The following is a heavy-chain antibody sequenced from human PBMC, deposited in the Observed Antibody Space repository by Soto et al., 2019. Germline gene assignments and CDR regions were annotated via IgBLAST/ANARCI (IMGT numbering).Heavy chain of an antibody. D-gene: IGHD6-19*01. CDR2: IKSKTDGGTT. CDR3: TTDSRIGIAVAGTPGVDY. J-gene: IGHJ4*02. Sequence: GGSLRLSCAASGFTFSNAWMNWVRQAPGKGLEWVGRIKSKTDGGTTDYAAPVKGRFTISRDDSKNTLYLQMNSLKTEDTAVYYCTTDSRIGIAVAGTPGVDYWGQGTLVTVSS. V-gene: IGHV3-15*07. CDR1: GFTFSNAW.